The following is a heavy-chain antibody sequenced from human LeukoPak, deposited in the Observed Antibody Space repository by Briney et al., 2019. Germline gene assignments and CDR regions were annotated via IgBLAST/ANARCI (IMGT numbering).Heavy chain of an antibody. CDR1: GGSINSNNYY. V-gene: IGHV4-39*01. CDR2: IYPSGSA. CDR3: QSRYLEWLLEY. D-gene: IGHD3-3*01. Sequence: SETLSLTCTVSGGSINSNNYYWGWIRQPPGKGLEWIGSIYPSGSAYYNPSLKSRVTISVDTSKNQFSLRLSSVTAADTAVYYCQSRYLEWLLEYWGQGTLVTVSS. J-gene: IGHJ4*02.